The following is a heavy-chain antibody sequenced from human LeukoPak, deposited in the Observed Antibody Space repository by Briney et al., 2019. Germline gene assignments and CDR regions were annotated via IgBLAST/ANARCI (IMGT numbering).Heavy chain of an antibody. CDR2: IYYSGST. CDR1: GGSISSYY. D-gene: IGHD6-13*01. J-gene: IGHJ4*02. V-gene: IGHV4-59*01. CDR3: ARVSSSSYPSYYFDY. Sequence: PSETLSLTCTVSGGSISSYYWSWIRQPPGKGLEWIGYIYYSGSTNYNLSLKSRVTISVDTSKNQFSLKLSSVTAADTAVYYCARVSSSSYPSYYFDYWGQGTLVTVSS.